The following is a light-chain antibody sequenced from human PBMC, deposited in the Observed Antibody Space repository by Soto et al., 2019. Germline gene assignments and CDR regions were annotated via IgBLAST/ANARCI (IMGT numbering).Light chain of an antibody. J-gene: IGKJ4*01. CDR1: QSVTTF. CDR3: QQRINWPLT. CDR2: DVS. Sequence: PGERATLSGRASQSVTTFLAWYQQKPGQAPRLLIYDVSKRATGIPARFSGSGSGTDFTLIISSLEPEDSAVYYCQQRINWPLTFGGGTKVEIK. V-gene: IGKV3-11*01.